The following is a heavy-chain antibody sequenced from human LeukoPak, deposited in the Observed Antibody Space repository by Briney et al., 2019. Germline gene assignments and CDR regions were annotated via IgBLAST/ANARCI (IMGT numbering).Heavy chain of an antibody. D-gene: IGHD1-26*01. CDR3: AKDWAEGATNHYYYMDV. CDR2: ISYDGSNK. J-gene: IGHJ6*03. V-gene: IGHV3-30*18. Sequence: PGGSLRLSCAASGFTFSSYGMHWVRQAPGKGLEWVAVISYDGSNKYYADSVKGRFTISRDNSKNTLYLQMNSLRAEDTAVYYCAKDWAEGATNHYYYMDVWGKGTTVTVSS. CDR1: GFTFSSYG.